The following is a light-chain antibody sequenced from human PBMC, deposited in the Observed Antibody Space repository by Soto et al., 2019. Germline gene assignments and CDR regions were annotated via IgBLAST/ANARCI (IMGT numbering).Light chain of an antibody. J-gene: IGLJ1*01. CDR1: SSEASVFSF. CDR2: EVT. Sequence: QSALTQPASVSGSLGQSVILSCTATSSEASVFSFISWYQQHPDKTPKLIIYEVTKRPSGVSSRFSGSKSGNTASLTISGLQAEDEADYFCASYIATSHYVFGTGTKVTVL. CDR3: ASYIATSHYV. V-gene: IGLV2-14*01.